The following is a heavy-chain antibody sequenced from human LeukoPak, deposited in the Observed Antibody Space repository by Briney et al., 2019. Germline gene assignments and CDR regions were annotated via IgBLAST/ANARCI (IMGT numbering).Heavy chain of an antibody. J-gene: IGHJ3*02. D-gene: IGHD3-22*01. CDR2: IYTSGST. Sequence: PSQTLSLTCTVSGGSISSGSYYWSWIRQPAGKGLEWIGRIYTSGSTNYNPSLKSRVTISVDTSKNQFSLKLSSVTAADTAVHYCARQKWRYYYDSSSKSLDAFDIWGQGTMVTVSS. CDR1: GGSISSGSYY. V-gene: IGHV4-61*02. CDR3: ARQKWRYYYDSSSKSLDAFDI.